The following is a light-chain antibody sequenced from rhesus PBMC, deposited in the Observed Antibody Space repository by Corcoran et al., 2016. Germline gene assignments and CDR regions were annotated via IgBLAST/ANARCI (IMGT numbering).Light chain of an antibody. CDR2: AAS. CDR3: QQGDSIPRT. V-gene: IGKV1-33*02. J-gene: IGKJ1*01. CDR1: QDISND. Sequence: DIQMSQSPSSLSASVGDKVTITCRASQDISNDFAWYQQKPGKDPNLLIYAASSLQSGVPSRFSGSSCGADFTLTISRLQPEDFATYYCQQGDSIPRTFGQGTKVEIK.